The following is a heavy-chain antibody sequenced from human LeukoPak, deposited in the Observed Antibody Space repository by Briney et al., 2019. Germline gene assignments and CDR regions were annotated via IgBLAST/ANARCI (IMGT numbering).Heavy chain of an antibody. Sequence: SQTLSLTCTVSGGSISSGDYYWSWIRQPPGKGLEWIGYIYYSGSTYYNLSLKSRVTISVNTSKNQFSLKLSSVTAADTAVYYCARGACSGGSCYYYCDYWGQGTLVRVSS. J-gene: IGHJ4*02. CDR2: IYYSGST. V-gene: IGHV4-30-4*01. D-gene: IGHD2-15*01. CDR3: ARGACSGGSCYYYCDY. CDR1: GGSISSGDYY.